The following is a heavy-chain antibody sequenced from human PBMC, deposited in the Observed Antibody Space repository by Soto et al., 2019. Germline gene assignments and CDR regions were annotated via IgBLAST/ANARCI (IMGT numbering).Heavy chain of an antibody. CDR2: SSGSGGST. CDR1: GFTRSNDA. CDR3: AKYGYHDVVMAF. D-gene: IGHD6-25*01. J-gene: IGHJ6*02. Sequence: PGGSLRLSCAASGFTRSNDAMSWVRQAPGKGLEWVSASSGSGGSTYYANSVKGRFTISRDNSKNTLYLQLNSLRAEDTAVYYCAKYGYHDVVMAFRGQRSTVIGS. V-gene: IGHV3-23*01.